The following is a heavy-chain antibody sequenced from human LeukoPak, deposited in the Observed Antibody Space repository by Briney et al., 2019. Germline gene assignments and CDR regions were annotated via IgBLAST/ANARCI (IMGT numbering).Heavy chain of an antibody. CDR3: ARGPSTALYYYYYGMDV. J-gene: IGHJ6*02. CDR1: GGSFSGYY. D-gene: IGHD1-14*01. V-gene: IGHV4-34*01. Sequence: PSETLSLTCAVYGGSFSGYYWSWIRQPPGKGLEWIGEINHSGSTNYNPSLKSRVTISVDTSKNQFSLKLSSVTAADTAVYYCARGPSTALYYYYYGMDVWGQGTTVTVSS. CDR2: INHSGST.